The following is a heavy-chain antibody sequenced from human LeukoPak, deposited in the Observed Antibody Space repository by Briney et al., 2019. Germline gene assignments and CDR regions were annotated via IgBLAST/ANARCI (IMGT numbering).Heavy chain of an antibody. CDR1: GGSISSSSHY. CDR3: AREVGYCSGGTCYSLDYFDY. CDR2: MYYSGST. D-gene: IGHD2-15*01. V-gene: IGHV4-39*02. J-gene: IGHJ4*02. Sequence: SETLSLTCTVSGGSISSSSHYWGWIRQPAGKGLEWIGSMYYSGSTYYNPSLKSRVTISVDTPKNQFSLKLSSVTASDTAVYYCAREVGYCSGGTCYSLDYFDYWGQGTLVTVSS.